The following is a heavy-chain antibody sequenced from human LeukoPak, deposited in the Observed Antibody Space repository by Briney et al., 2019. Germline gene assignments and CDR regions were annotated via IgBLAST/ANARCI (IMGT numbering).Heavy chain of an antibody. Sequence: ASVKVSFKASGYTFTSYGISWVRQAPGQGLEWMGWISAYNGNTNYAQKLQGRVTMTTDTSTSTAYMELRSRRSDDTAVYYCARDLRCSGGSCYFWLSRATTYYYGMDVWGQGTTVTVSS. J-gene: IGHJ6*02. V-gene: IGHV1-18*01. CDR1: GYTFTSYG. CDR2: ISAYNGNT. CDR3: ARDLRCSGGSCYFWLSRATTYYYGMDV. D-gene: IGHD2-15*01.